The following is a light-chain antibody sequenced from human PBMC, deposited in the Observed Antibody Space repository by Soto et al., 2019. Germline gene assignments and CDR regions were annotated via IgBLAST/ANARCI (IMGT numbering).Light chain of an antibody. CDR3: CSYAGSPPSVV. Sequence: QSVLTQPASVSGSPGQSITISCTGTSSDVGSYNLVSWYQQHPGKVPKLMIYEVSKRPSGVSNRFSGSKSGNTASLTISGLQAEDEADYSCCSYAGSPPSVVFGGGTKLTVL. J-gene: IGLJ2*01. V-gene: IGLV2-23*02. CDR1: SSDVGSYNL. CDR2: EVS.